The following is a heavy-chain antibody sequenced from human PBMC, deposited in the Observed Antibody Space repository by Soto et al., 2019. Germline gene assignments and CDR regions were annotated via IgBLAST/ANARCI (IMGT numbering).Heavy chain of an antibody. V-gene: IGHV4-4*02. J-gene: IGHJ6*04. CDR2: MYHSGST. D-gene: IGHD1-26*01. CDR3: ARSGDYSMDV. Sequence: QVQLQESDTGLVKPSETLSLSCAVSGYSISSGYWWTWVRQPPGKGLEWIGEMYHSGSTNYNPSLKSRVTISVDKSKNHVSLRLSSVTAADTAVYHCARSGDYSMDVWGKGTTVTVSS. CDR1: GYSISSGYW.